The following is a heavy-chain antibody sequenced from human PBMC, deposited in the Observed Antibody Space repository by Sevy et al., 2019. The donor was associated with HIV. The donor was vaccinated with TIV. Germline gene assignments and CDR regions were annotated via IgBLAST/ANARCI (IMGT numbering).Heavy chain of an antibody. CDR3: ARDITVTYYDFWSGYYLNDY. J-gene: IGHJ4*02. Sequence: ASVKVSCKASGYTFTSYGISWVRQAPGQGLEWMGWISAYNGNTNYAQMLQGRVTMTTDTSTSTAYMELRSLRSDDTAVYYCARDITVTYYDFWSGYYLNDYWGQGTLVTVSS. CDR2: ISAYNGNT. V-gene: IGHV1-18*01. CDR1: GYTFTSYG. D-gene: IGHD3-3*01.